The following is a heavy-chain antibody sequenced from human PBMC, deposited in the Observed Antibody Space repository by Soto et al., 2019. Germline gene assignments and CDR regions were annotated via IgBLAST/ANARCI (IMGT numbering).Heavy chain of an antibody. Sequence: QVQLVESGGGVVQPGRSLRLSCAVSGFTFSNYAMHCVRQPPGKGLEWVAVISYHAITKYYADSVKGRFTISRDNFRNTLYLQMDSLRAEDTAISYCARVMSGRSYASNDYWGQGTLVTVSS. CDR3: ARVMSGRSYASNDY. J-gene: IGHJ4*02. D-gene: IGHD5-18*01. CDR1: GFTFSNYA. CDR2: ISYHAITK. V-gene: IGHV3-30-3*01.